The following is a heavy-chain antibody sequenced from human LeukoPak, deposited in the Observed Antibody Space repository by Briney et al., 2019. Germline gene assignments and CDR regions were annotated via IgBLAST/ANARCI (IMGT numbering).Heavy chain of an antibody. D-gene: IGHD6-13*01. V-gene: IGHV3-74*01. Sequence: GGPLRLSCAASGGTFSSYWMHWVRQAPGKGLVRVSRIKSDGSSATYADSVRSQFTTSRDNAKNTLYLQMNSLRAEDTAVYFCAISRIAAAQFDPWGQGTLVTVSS. CDR3: AISRIAAAQFDP. J-gene: IGHJ5*02. CDR2: IKSDGSSA. CDR1: GGTFSSYW.